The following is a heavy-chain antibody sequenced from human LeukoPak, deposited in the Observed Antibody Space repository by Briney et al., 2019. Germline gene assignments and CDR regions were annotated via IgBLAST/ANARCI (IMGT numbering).Heavy chain of an antibody. Sequence: GSLRLSCAASGFTFSSYSMNWVRQAPGKGLEWVSYISSSSSYIYYADSVKGRFTISRDNAKNSLYLQMNSLRAEDTAVYYCARDAMVRGRGMDVWGQGTTVTVSS. D-gene: IGHD3-10*01. CDR2: ISSSSSYI. V-gene: IGHV3-21*05. CDR3: ARDAMVRGRGMDV. CDR1: GFTFSSYS. J-gene: IGHJ6*02.